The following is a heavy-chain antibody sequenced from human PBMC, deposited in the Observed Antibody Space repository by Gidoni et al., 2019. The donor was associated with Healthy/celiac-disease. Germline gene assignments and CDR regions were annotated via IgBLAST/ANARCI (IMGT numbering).Heavy chain of an antibody. V-gene: IGHV4-39*01. CDR3: ARHLRAQRWGYGY. J-gene: IGHJ4*02. Sequence: QLQLQEPGPGLVKPSETLSLTCTVSGGSIRSSSDYWGWIRLPPGKGLEWSGSINYSGSTYYNPSLKSRVTISVDTSKNQFSLKLSSVTAADTAVYYCARHLRAQRWGYGYWGQGTLVTVSS. D-gene: IGHD3-16*01. CDR2: INYSGST. CDR1: GGSIRSSSDY.